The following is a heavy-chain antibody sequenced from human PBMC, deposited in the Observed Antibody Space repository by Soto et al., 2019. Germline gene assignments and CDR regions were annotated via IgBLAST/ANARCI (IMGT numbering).Heavy chain of an antibody. Sequence: GGSLRLSCAASGFTFSSYSMNWVRQAPGKGLEWVSYISSSSSTIYYADSMKGRFTISRDNAKNSLYLQMNSLRDEDTAVYYCARDTASYGNYYYYAMDVWGQGTTVTVSS. CDR1: GFTFSSYS. CDR2: ISSSSSTI. J-gene: IGHJ6*02. D-gene: IGHD4-17*01. V-gene: IGHV3-48*02. CDR3: ARDTASYGNYYYYAMDV.